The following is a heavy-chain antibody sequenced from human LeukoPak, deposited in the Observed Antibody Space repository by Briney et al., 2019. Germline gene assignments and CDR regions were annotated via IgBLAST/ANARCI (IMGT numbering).Heavy chain of an antibody. V-gene: IGHV3-15*01. CDR3: TTDQGSSSWQFRYYYYDMDV. Sequence: PGGSLRLSCAASGFTFSNAWMSWVRQAPGKGLEWVGRIKSKTDGGTTDYAAPVKGRFTISRDDSKNTLYLQMNSLKTEDTAVYYCTTDQGSSSWQFRYYYYDMDVWGQGTTVTVSS. J-gene: IGHJ6*02. D-gene: IGHD6-13*01. CDR2: IKSKTDGGTT. CDR1: GFTFSNAW.